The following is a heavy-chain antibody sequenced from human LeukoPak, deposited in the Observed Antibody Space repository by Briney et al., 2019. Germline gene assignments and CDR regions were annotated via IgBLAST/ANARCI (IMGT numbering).Heavy chain of an antibody. V-gene: IGHV1-69*01. D-gene: IGHD3-16*02. CDR1: GGTFSSYA. Sequence: SVKVSCRASGGTFSSYAISWVRQAPGQGLEWMGGIIPIFGTANYAQKFQGRVTITADESTSTAYMELSSLRSEDTAVYYCARYRPGSYRFDYWGQGTLVTVSS. J-gene: IGHJ4*02. CDR2: IIPIFGTA. CDR3: ARYRPGSYRFDY.